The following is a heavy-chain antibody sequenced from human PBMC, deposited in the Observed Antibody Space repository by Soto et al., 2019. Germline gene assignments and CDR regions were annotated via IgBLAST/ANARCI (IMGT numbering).Heavy chain of an antibody. J-gene: IGHJ4*02. V-gene: IGHV1-46*01. D-gene: IGHD6-6*01. CDR2: INPSGGST. Sequence: QVQLVQSGAEVKKPGASVKVSCKASGYTFTSYYMHWVRQAPGQGLEWMGIINPSGGSTSYAQKFQGRITMTRDTSTSTVYMELSSLRSEDTAVYYCARDIFSFGTEYSSSKDRGDYWGQGTLVTVSS. CDR1: GYTFTSYY. CDR3: ARDIFSFGTEYSSSKDRGDY.